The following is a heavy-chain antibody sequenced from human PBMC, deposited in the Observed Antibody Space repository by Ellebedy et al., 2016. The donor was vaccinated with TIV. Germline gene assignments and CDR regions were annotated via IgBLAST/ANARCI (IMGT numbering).Heavy chain of an antibody. D-gene: IGHD3-22*01. CDR2: INHSGST. V-gene: IGHV4-34*09. CDR3: ARGTGYYDSSGYYSNY. J-gene: IGHJ4*02. CDR1: GGSFSGYY. Sequence: SETLSLTXAVYGGSFSGYYWSWIRQPPGKGLEWIGEINHSGSTNYNPSLKSRVTISVDTSKNQFSLKLSSVTAADTAVYYCARGTGYYDSSGYYSNYWGQGTLVTVSS.